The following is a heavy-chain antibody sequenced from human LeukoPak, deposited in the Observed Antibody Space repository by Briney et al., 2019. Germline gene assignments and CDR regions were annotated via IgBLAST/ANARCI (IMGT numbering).Heavy chain of an antibody. J-gene: IGHJ5*02. V-gene: IGHV3-7*01. D-gene: IGHD7-27*01. CDR2: IDQDGRDK. Sequence: GGSLRLSCAASGFTFSDYWMSWVRQAPGKGLEWVATIDQDGRDKFSVDSVKGRFTISRDNARNSMYLQMKSLRVEDTAVYYCAKTSLGWLDPWGQGALVTVSS. CDR3: AKTSLGWLDP. CDR1: GFTFSDYW.